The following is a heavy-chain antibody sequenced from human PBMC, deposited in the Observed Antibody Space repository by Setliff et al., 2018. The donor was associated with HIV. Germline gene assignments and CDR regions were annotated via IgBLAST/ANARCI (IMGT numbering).Heavy chain of an antibody. Sequence: GASVKVSCKASGYSFTTYYIHWMRQAPGQGLEWVGLMYTSGGGAKYAQKFQGRVTMTRDTSTRTVYMELSSLRSEDTAVYYCARVEGATATLTDWGQGTLVTVSS. CDR3: ARVEGATATLTD. D-gene: IGHD1-26*01. CDR2: MYTSGGGA. V-gene: IGHV1-46*01. CDR1: GYSFTTYY. J-gene: IGHJ4*02.